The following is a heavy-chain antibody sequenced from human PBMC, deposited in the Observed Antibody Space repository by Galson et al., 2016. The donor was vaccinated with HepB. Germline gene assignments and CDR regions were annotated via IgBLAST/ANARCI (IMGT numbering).Heavy chain of an antibody. D-gene: IGHD4-17*01. V-gene: IGHV1-2*02. CDR2: IIPNSGDT. J-gene: IGHJ4*02. Sequence: SVKVSCKASGYTFTDYYMYWVRQAPGQGLEWMGWIIPNSGDTNYPQRFQGRVTMTRDTSISTGYMELSRLKSDDTAVYYCASGDYFDYWGQGTLVTVSS. CDR3: ASGDYFDY. CDR1: GYTFTDYY.